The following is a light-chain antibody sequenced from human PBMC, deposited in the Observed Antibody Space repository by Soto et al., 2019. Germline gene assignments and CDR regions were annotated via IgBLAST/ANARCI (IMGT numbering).Light chain of an antibody. J-gene: IGKJ1*01. CDR1: QSVLYSSNNKNF. Sequence: DIVMTQSPDSLAVSLGERATINCKSSQSVLYSSNNKNFLAWYQQKPGQPPKLLIYWASTRESGVPDRFRGGGSGTDFTLTIDSLQAEDVAVYYCQQYYNTLWTFGQGTKVDI. CDR2: WAS. CDR3: QQYYNTLWT. V-gene: IGKV4-1*01.